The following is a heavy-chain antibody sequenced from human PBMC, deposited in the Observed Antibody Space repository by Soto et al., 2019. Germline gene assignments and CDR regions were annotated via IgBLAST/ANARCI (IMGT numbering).Heavy chain of an antibody. CDR2: ITPIFGTA. Sequence: QVQLVQSGAEVKKPGSSVKVSCKASGGTFSSYAISWVRQAPGQGLEWMGGITPIFGTANYAQKFQGRVTITAEESTSTAYMELSSLRSEDTAVYDCARDLEDYVNWFDPWGQGTLVTVSS. V-gene: IGHV1-69*01. J-gene: IGHJ5*02. D-gene: IGHD4-17*01. CDR3: ARDLEDYVNWFDP. CDR1: GGTFSSYA.